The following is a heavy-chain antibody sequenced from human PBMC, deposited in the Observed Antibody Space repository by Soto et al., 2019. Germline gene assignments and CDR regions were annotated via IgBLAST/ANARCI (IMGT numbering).Heavy chain of an antibody. J-gene: IGHJ6*02. CDR2: IIPIFGTA. CDR1: GGTFSIYA. V-gene: IGHV1-69*13. CDR3: ASSAMDHYYYGMDV. D-gene: IGHD5-18*01. Sequence: SVKVSCTASGGTFSIYAISWVRQAPGQGLEWMGGIIPIFGTANYAQKFQGRVTITADESTSTAYMELSSLRSEDTAVYYCASSAMDHYYYGMDVWGQGTTVTVS.